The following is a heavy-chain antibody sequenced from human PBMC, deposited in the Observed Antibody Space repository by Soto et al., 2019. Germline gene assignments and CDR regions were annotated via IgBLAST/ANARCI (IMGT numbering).Heavy chain of an antibody. CDR2: IWYDGSNK. J-gene: IGHJ6*02. V-gene: IGHV3-33*01. CDR3: ARDKDSYGYNGMDV. D-gene: IGHD5-18*01. Sequence: TGGSLRLSCAASGFTFSSYGMHWVRQAPGKGLEWVAVIWYDGSNKYYADSVKGRFTISRDNSKNTLYLQMNSLRAEDTAVYYCARDKDSYGYNGMDVWGQGTTVTVSS. CDR1: GFTFSSYG.